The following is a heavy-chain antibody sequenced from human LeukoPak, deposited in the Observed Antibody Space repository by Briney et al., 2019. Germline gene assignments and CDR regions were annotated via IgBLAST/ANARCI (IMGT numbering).Heavy chain of an antibody. CDR2: IYHSGST. D-gene: IGHD6-13*01. V-gene: IGHV4-38-2*02. Sequence: NTSETLSLTCTVSGYSISSGYYWGWIRQPPGKGLEWIGSIYHSGSTYYNPSLKSRVTISVDTSKNQFSLKLSSVTAADTAVYYCARDFPEGSWYGRWFDPWGQGTLVTVSS. CDR3: ARDFPEGSWYGRWFDP. J-gene: IGHJ5*02. CDR1: GYSISSGYY.